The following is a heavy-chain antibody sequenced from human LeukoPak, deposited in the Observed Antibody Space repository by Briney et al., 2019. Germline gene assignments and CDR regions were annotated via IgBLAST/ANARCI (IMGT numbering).Heavy chain of an antibody. CDR3: AREYSRAFDI. D-gene: IGHD2-21*01. CDR1: GFTFSSYS. Sequence: GGSLRLSCAASGFTFSSYSMSWVRQAPGKGLEWVSSISSSSSYRYYADSLKGRFTISRDNAKNSLYLQMNSLRAEDRAVYYCAREYSRAFDIWGQGTMVTVSS. V-gene: IGHV3-21*01. CDR2: ISSSSSYR. J-gene: IGHJ3*02.